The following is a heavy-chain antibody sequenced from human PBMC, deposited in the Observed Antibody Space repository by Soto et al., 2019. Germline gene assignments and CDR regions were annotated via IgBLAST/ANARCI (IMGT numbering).Heavy chain of an antibody. CDR1: GYTFTSYG. V-gene: IGHV1-18*04. CDR2: ISAYNGNT. CDR3: ARSSPYYYDSSGYYYDGPGRLDKRFDP. D-gene: IGHD3-22*01. Sequence: VASVKVSCKASGYTFTSYGISWVRQAPGQGLEWMGWISAYNGNTNYAQKLQGRVTMTTDTSTSTAYMELRSLRSDDTAVYYCARSSPYYYDSSGYYYDGPGRLDKRFDPWGQGTLVTVSS. J-gene: IGHJ5*02.